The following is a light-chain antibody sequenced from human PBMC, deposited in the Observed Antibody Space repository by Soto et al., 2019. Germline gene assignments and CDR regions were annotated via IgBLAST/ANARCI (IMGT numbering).Light chain of an antibody. J-gene: IGLJ1*01. CDR3: SAWDDSLQGYV. V-gene: IGLV1-44*01. CDR2: RNN. Sequence: QSVLTQPPSASGTPGQRVTISCSGSSSNIGSKTVNWYQHLPGTAPKPLIYRNNQRPSGVPDRFSGSKSGTSASLAISGLQSEGEAEYYCSAWDDSLQGYVFGTGTKLTVL. CDR1: SSNIGSKT.